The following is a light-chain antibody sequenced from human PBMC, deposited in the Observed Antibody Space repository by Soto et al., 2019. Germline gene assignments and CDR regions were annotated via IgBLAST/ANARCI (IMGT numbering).Light chain of an antibody. CDR3: AAWDDSLSGVV. V-gene: IGLV1-47*01. CDR2: RNN. J-gene: IGLJ2*01. CDR1: SSNIGRND. Sequence: QTVVTQPPSASGTPGQRVTISCSGSSSNIGRNDVYWYQQLPGTAPKLLIYRNNQRPSGVPDRFSGSKSGTSASLAIRGLRSEDEADYYCAAWDDSLSGVVFGGGTKLTVL.